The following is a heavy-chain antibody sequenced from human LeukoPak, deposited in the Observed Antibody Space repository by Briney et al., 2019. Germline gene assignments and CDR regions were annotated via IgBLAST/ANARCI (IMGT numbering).Heavy chain of an antibody. J-gene: IGHJ4*02. V-gene: IGHV3-21*01. CDR3: ASAWHLGIVVVMLDY. CDR1: GFTFNYYN. D-gene: IGHD3-22*01. CDR2: ITSSGAYI. Sequence: GGSLRLSCAASGFTFNYYNMNWVRQAPGKALEWVSSITSSGAYIFYADSVRGRFTISRDNAKDSLHLQMNSLRAEDTAVYYCASAWHLGIVVVMLDYWGQGTLVTVSS.